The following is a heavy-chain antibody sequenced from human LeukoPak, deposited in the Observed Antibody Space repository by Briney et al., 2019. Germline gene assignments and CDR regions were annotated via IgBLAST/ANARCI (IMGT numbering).Heavy chain of an antibody. J-gene: IGHJ4*02. Sequence: PGGSLRLSCAASGFTFSSYAMSWVRQAPGKGLEWVSAISGSGVSTYYADSVKGRFTISRDNSKNTLYLQMNSLRAEDTAVYYCAKAAKIPSYGDYPPDYWGQGTLVTVSS. V-gene: IGHV3-23*01. CDR1: GFTFSSYA. D-gene: IGHD4-17*01. CDR3: AKAAKIPSYGDYPPDY. CDR2: ISGSGVST.